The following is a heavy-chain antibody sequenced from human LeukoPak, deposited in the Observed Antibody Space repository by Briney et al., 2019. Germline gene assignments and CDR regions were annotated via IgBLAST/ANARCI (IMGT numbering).Heavy chain of an antibody. V-gene: IGHV3-48*03. CDR3: ARPRSDLYGMDV. J-gene: IGHJ6*02. CDR2: ISSSGSRI. CDR1: GFIFSTYE. Sequence: PGGSLRLSCAAFGFIFSTYEINWVRQAPGKGLEWVSYISSSGSRIYYADSVKGRFTISRDNAKNSLYLQMNSLRAEDTAVYYCARPRSDLYGMDVWGQGATVTVSS.